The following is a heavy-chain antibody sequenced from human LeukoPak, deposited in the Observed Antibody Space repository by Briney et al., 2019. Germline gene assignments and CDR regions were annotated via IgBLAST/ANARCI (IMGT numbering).Heavy chain of an antibody. Sequence: SETLSLTCTVSGGSISSYYWSWLRQPPGKGLEWIGYIYYSGSTNYNPSPKSRVTISVDTSKHPFSLKLSSVTAADTAVYYCARDLNGYSYGPYDAFDIWGQGTMVTVSS. J-gene: IGHJ3*02. CDR1: GGSISSYY. V-gene: IGHV4-59*01. CDR2: IYYSGST. CDR3: ARDLNGYSYGPYDAFDI. D-gene: IGHD5-18*01.